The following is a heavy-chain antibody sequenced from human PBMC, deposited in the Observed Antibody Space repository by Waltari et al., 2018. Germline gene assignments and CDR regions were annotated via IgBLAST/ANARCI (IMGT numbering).Heavy chain of an antibody. D-gene: IGHD2-15*01. Sequence: QVQLQESGPGLVKPSETLSLTCTVSGGSISSYYWSWIRQPPGKGLEWIGYIYYSGSTNYNPSRKSRVTISVDTSKNQFSLKLSSVTAADTAVYYCARDSSGAWGGVVANGFDYWGQGTLVTVSS. CDR1: GGSISSYY. CDR3: ARDSSGAWGGVVANGFDY. V-gene: IGHV4-59*01. J-gene: IGHJ4*02. CDR2: IYYSGST.